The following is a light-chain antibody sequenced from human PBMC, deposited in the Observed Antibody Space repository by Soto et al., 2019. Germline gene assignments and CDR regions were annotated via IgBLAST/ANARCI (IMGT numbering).Light chain of an antibody. Sequence: DIQMTQSPSSLSASVGDRVTITCRTSQRINTYLNWYQQKPGKGPKLLIYGASSLHSGVPSRFSGSGSGTDFTLTIGSLQPEDFATYFCQQSYSPPPWTFGQGTKVDIK. V-gene: IGKV1-39*01. CDR3: QQSYSPPPWT. CDR1: QRINTY. J-gene: IGKJ1*01. CDR2: GAS.